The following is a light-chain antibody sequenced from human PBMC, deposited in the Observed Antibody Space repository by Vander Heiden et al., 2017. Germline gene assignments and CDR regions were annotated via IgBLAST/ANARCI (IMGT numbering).Light chain of an antibody. V-gene: IGLV3-1*01. Sequence: SSELTQPPSVSVSPGKTSSRTCSGDKWGDKYAGWYQQMPVQSPVLVISQDSKRPQGIPERFSGSNSGNTATLTISGTQAMDEADYYCHAWYSSTGYVFGTGTKVTVL. CDR2: QDS. CDR3: HAWYSSTGYV. CDR1: KWGDKY. J-gene: IGLJ1*01.